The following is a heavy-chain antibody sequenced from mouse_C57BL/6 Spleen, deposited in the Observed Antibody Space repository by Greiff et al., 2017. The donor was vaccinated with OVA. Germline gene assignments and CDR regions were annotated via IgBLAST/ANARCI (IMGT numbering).Heavy chain of an antibody. V-gene: IGHV1-64*01. CDR2: INPNSGST. J-gene: IGHJ2*01. Sequence: QVQLQQPGAELVKPGASVKLSCKASGYTFTSYWMHWVKQRPGQGLEWIGMINPNSGSTNYNEKFNSKATLTVDKSSSAAYMQLSSLTSEDSAVYYCARLRDGYSDYWGQGTTLTVSS. CDR3: ARLRDGYSDY. D-gene: IGHD2-3*01. CDR1: GYTFTSYW.